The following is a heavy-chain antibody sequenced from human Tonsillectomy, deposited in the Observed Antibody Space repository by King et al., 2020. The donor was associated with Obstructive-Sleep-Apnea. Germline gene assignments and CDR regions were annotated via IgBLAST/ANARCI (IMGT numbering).Heavy chain of an antibody. CDR2: ISSSSSTI. CDR3: ARDRGGYYYDSSGPFDP. J-gene: IGHJ5*02. D-gene: IGHD3-22*01. Sequence: VQLVESGGGLVQPGGSLRLSCAASGFTFSSCSMHWVRQAPGKGLEWVSYISSSSSTIYYADSVKGRFTLSRDNAKNSLYLQMNSLRAEDTAGYYCARDRGGYYYDSSGPFDPWGQGTLVTVSS. V-gene: IGHV3-48*04. CDR1: GFTFSSCS.